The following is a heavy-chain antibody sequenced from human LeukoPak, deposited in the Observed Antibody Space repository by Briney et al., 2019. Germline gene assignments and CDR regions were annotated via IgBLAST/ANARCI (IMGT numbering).Heavy chain of an antibody. V-gene: IGHV4-59*01. J-gene: IGHJ3*02. CDR1: GGSISSYY. CDR2: IYYTGAT. CDR3: ARDRRESSKSKDAFDI. Sequence: SETLSLTCSVSGGSISSYYWSWIRQPPGKGLEWIGYIYYTGATYYNPSLESRVTVSIDTSKRQLSLELRSVTAADTAVYFCARDRRESSKSKDAFDIWGQGTMVTVSS. D-gene: IGHD4-11*01.